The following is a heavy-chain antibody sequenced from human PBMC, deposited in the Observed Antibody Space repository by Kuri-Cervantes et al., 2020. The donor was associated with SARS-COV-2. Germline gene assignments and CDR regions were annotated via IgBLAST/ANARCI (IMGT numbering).Heavy chain of an antibody. D-gene: IGHD6-19*01. Sequence: SGPTLVKPTQTLTLTCTFSGFSLSTSGVGVGWIRQPPGKGLEWIGEINHSGSTNYNPSLKSRVTISVDTSKNQFSLKLSSVTAADTAVYYCARQGLRDQGWLVGYYYYYMDVWGKGTTVTVSS. CDR1: GFSLSTSGVG. V-gene: IGHV4-39*01. CDR2: INHSGST. CDR3: ARQGLRDQGWLVGYYYYYMDV. J-gene: IGHJ6*03.